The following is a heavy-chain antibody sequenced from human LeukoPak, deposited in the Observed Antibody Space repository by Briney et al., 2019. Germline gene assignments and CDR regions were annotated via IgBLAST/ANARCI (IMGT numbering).Heavy chain of an antibody. V-gene: IGHV3-7*01. CDR1: GFTFSSYW. CDR2: IKQDGSEK. J-gene: IGHJ4*02. D-gene: IGHD3-22*01. CDR3: ARDQKSYDSSGYAY. Sequence: PGGSLRLSCAASGFTFSSYWMSWVRQAPGKGLEWVANIKQDGSEKYYVDSVKGRFTISRDNAKNSLYLQMNSLRAEDTAVYYCARDQKSYDSSGYAYWGQGTLVTVSS.